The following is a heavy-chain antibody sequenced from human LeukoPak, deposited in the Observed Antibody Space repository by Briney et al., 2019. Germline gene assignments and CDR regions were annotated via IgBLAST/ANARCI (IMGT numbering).Heavy chain of an antibody. J-gene: IGHJ4*02. CDR1: GFTFSSYA. Sequence: PGKSLRLSCVASGFTFSSYAMHWVRRTPGKGLVWVSRISHDGIISYADSVKGRFTISRDNAKNTLTLQMNSLRVEDTAVYFCARDWVYKIDYWGRGTLVTVSS. V-gene: IGHV3-74*01. D-gene: IGHD5-24*01. CDR3: ARDWVYKIDY. CDR2: ISHDGII.